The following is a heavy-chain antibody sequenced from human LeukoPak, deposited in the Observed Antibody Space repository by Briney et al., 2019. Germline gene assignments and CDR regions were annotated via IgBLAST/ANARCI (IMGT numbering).Heavy chain of an antibody. D-gene: IGHD3-9*01. CDR1: GYTFTSYG. Sequence: ASVNVSCKASGYTFTSYGISWVRQAPGQGLEWMGWISAYNGNTNYAQKLQGRVTMTTDTSTSTAYMELRSLRSDDTAVYYCARDQYYDILSGYYYYGMDVWGQGTTVTVSS. CDR3: ARDQYYDILSGYYYYGMDV. J-gene: IGHJ6*02. V-gene: IGHV1-18*01. CDR2: ISAYNGNT.